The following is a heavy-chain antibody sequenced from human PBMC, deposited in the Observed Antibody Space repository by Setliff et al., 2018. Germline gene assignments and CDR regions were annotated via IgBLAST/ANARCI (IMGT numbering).Heavy chain of an antibody. V-gene: IGHV3-74*01. CDR3: ASGVPREYYDSSGSSMLDY. J-gene: IGHJ4*02. CDR2: IKGDGSII. Sequence: PGGSLRLSCVMSGFTFSKYWMHWVRQVPGKGPVWVAHIKGDGSIINHADSVKGRFTISRDNAKNTLDLQMNSLRVEDTAVYYCASGVPREYYDSSGSSMLDYWGQGTLVTVSS. D-gene: IGHD3-22*01. CDR1: GFTFSKYW.